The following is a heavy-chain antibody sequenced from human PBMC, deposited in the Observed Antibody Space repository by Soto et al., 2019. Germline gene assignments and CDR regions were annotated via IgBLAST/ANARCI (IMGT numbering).Heavy chain of an antibody. Sequence: ASVKVSCQASGYTFTSYGISWVRQAPGQGLEWMGWISSYNGNTNYAQKLQGRVTMTTDTSTSTAYMELRSLRSDDTAVYYCARDFGESTWHWFDPWGQGTLVTVSS. V-gene: IGHV1-18*01. J-gene: IGHJ5*02. CDR3: ARDFGESTWHWFDP. D-gene: IGHD3-10*01. CDR1: GYTFTSYG. CDR2: ISSYNGNT.